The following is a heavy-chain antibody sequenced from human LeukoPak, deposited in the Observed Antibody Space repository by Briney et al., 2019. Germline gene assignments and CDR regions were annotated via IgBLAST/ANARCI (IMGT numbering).Heavy chain of an antibody. V-gene: IGHV4-59*01. J-gene: IGHJ4*02. CDR3: ARDRGGYSSSIYFDY. D-gene: IGHD6-6*01. CDR2: IYYSGST. Sequence: SETLSLTCTVSGGSISTYYWSWIRQPPGKGLEWIGYIYYSGSTNYNPSLKSRVTMSINTSKNQFSLKLSSVTAADTAVYYCARDRGGYSSSIYFDYWGQGTLVTVSS. CDR1: GGSISTYY.